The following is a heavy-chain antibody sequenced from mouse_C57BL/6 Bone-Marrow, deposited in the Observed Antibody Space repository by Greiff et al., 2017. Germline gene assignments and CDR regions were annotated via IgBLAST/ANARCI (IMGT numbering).Heavy chain of an antibody. CDR2: IHPNSGST. Sequence: QVQLQQPGAELVKPGASVKLSCKASGYTFTSYWMHWVKQRPGQGLEWIGMIHPNSGSTNYNEKFKGKATLTADKSSSTAYMQLSSLTSEYSAVYYCARSSYYYGSSLYCYALDYWGQGTSVTVSS. D-gene: IGHD1-1*01. V-gene: IGHV1-64*01. CDR3: ARSSYYYGSSLYCYALDY. J-gene: IGHJ4*01. CDR1: GYTFTSYW.